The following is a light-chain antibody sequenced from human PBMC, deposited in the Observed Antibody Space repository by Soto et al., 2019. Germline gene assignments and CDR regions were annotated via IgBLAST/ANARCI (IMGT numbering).Light chain of an antibody. Sequence: DIQMTQSPSSLSASVGDRVTITCRASQSITTYLNWYRQKPGEAPKLLIYAASSLQSGVPSRFSGSGSGTDFTLTISSLQPEDFATYYCQQANSFPITFGQGTRLEI. J-gene: IGKJ5*01. CDR1: QSITTY. CDR2: AAS. V-gene: IGKV1-39*01. CDR3: QQANSFPIT.